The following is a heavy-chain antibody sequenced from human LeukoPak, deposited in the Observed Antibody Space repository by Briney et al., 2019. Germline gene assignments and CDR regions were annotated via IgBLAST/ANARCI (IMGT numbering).Heavy chain of an antibody. CDR1: GFTFSGCG. Sequence: GGCLRLSCAASGFTFSGCGIHWVRQAPGKGLEWVAFISYDGISEYYSDSVKGRFTISRDNSRHTVFLQMNTLRVEDTAIYYCAKDRGYYYASGSYNLDHWGQGTLVTVSS. CDR2: ISYDGISE. J-gene: IGHJ4*02. CDR3: AKDRGYYYASGSYNLDH. V-gene: IGHV3-30*02. D-gene: IGHD3-10*01.